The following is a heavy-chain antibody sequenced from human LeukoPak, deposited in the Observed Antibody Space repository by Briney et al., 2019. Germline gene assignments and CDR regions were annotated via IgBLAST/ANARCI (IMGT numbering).Heavy chain of an antibody. V-gene: IGHV3-9*01. CDR3: AKGGPEAAAIENYYYGMDV. CDR1: GFTFSSYS. J-gene: IGHJ6*02. D-gene: IGHD6-13*01. CDR2: ISWNSGSI. Sequence: HSGGSLRLSCAASGFTFSSYSMNWVRQAPGKGLAWVSGISWNSGSIGYADSVKGRFTISRDNAKNSLYLQMNSLRAEDTALYYCAKGGPEAAAIENYYYGMDVWGQGTTVTVSS.